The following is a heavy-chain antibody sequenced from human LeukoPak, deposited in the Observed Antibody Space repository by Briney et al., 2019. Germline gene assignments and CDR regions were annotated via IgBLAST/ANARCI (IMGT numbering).Heavy chain of an antibody. D-gene: IGHD3-9*01. CDR2: IYYSGST. V-gene: IGHV4-39*07. J-gene: IGHJ4*02. CDR1: GGSISSSSYY. Sequence: SETLSLTCTVSGGSISSSSYYWGWIRQPPGKGLEWIGSIYYSGSTYYNPSLKSRVTISVDTSKNQFSLKLSSVTAADAAVYYCARGDIGLPFDYWGQGTLVTVSS. CDR3: ARGDIGLPFDY.